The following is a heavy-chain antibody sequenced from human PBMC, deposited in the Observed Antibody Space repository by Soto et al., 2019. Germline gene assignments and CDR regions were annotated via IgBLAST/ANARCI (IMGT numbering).Heavy chain of an antibody. Sequence: QVRLEESGGGVVQPGRSLRLSCAASGFTFSNFGMHWVRQAPGKGLEWVAVISYDASKKDYGDSLKGRFTISRDNSKNTLYLQMNSLRAEDTAVYYCARDLAGASISNWFDPWGQGTLVTVSS. J-gene: IGHJ5*02. CDR1: GFTFSNFG. V-gene: IGHV3-30*19. CDR2: ISYDASKK. D-gene: IGHD1-26*01. CDR3: ARDLAGASISNWFDP.